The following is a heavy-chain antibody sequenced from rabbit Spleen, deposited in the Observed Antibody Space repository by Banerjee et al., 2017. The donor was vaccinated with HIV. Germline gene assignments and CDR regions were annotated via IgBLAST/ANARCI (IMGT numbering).Heavy chain of an antibody. CDR1: GVSFSSSYW. J-gene: IGHJ6*01. CDR2: IYIGSGQI. Sequence: QVQLVESGGGLVQPEGSLTLTCTASGVSFSSSYWIYWVRQAPGKGLEGIGCIYIGSGQIYDARWAKGRFAISKTSSATVTLQLNSLTAGDTATYFCAWDTTSSFYSYGMDLWGAGTLVTVS. CDR3: AWDTTSSFYSYGMDL. D-gene: IGHD1-1*01. V-gene: IGHV1S45*01.